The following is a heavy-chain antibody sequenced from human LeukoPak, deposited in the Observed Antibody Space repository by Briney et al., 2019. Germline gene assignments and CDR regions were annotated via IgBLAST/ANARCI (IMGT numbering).Heavy chain of an antibody. CDR3: ARASYYGSGSYYGEFDY. J-gene: IGHJ4*02. CDR1: GFTFSSYA. Sequence: PGRSLRLSCAASGFTFSSYAMHWVRQAPGKGLEWVAFISYDGSNKYYADSVKGRFTISRDNSKNTLYLQMNSLRAEDTAVYYCARASYYGSGSYYGEFDYWGQGTLVTVSS. D-gene: IGHD3-10*01. CDR2: ISYDGSNK. V-gene: IGHV3-30*04.